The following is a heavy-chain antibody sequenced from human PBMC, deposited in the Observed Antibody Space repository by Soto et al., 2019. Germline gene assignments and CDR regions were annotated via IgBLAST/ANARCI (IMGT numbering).Heavy chain of an antibody. D-gene: IGHD2-21*01. CDR3: ASHSIVVNAFDI. Sequence: EVQLVESGGGLVKPGGSLRLSCAASGFTFSSYSMNWVRQAPGKGLEWVSSISSSSSTIYYADSVKGRFTISRDNAKNSLYLQMNSLRAEDTAVYYCASHSIVVNAFDIWGQGTMVTVSS. V-gene: IGHV3-21*01. CDR1: GFTFSSYS. CDR2: ISSSSSTI. J-gene: IGHJ3*02.